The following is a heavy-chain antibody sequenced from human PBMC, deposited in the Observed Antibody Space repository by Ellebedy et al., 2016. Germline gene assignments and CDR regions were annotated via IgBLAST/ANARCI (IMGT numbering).Heavy chain of an antibody. D-gene: IGHD6-13*01. J-gene: IGHJ4*02. CDR1: GGSISSYY. CDR2: IYYSGST. Sequence: SETLSLTXTVSGGSISSYYWSWIRQPPGKGLEWIGYIYYSGSTNYNPSLKSRVTISVDTSKNQFSLKLSSVTAADTAVYYCARASQQLVLSWSFDYWGQGTLVTVSS. V-gene: IGHV4-59*01. CDR3: ARASQQLVLSWSFDY.